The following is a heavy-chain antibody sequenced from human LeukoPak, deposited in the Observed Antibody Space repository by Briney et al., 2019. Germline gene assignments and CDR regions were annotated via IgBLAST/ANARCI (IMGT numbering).Heavy chain of an antibody. V-gene: IGHV4-59*01. CDR2: FYYSGST. J-gene: IGHJ4*02. CDR1: GGSITNYY. D-gene: IGHD5-24*01. CDR3: ARGRGNTIPWS. Sequence: SETLSLTCSVSGGSITNYYWFWIRQPPGKGLEWIGYFYYSGSTIYNPSLESRVTISVDTSKNQCSLKVNSVTAADTAVYYCARGRGNTIPWSRGQGTLVTVSS.